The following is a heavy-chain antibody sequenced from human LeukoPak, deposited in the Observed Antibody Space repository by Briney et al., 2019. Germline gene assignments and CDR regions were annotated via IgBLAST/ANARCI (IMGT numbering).Heavy chain of an antibody. J-gene: IGHJ4*02. D-gene: IGHD3-3*01. V-gene: IGHV4-34*01. CDR3: ASLRAPVYYDFWSGYPVAY. Sequence: SETLSLTCAIYGGSFNTYYWSWIRQPPGKGLEWIGEINHSGSTNYNPSLKSRVTISVDTSKNQFSLKLSSVTAADTAVYYCASLRAPVYYDFWSGYPVAYWGQGTLVTVSS. CDR2: INHSGST. CDR1: GGSFNTYY.